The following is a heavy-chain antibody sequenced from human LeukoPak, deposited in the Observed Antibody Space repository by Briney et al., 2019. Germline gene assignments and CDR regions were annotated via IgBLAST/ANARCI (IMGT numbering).Heavy chain of an antibody. V-gene: IGHV1-8*01. J-gene: IGHJ1*01. D-gene: IGHD2-15*01. CDR3: ARGPSHYCSGDSCYSFLYFHH. CDR1: GYTFSNYD. Sequence: ASVKVSCKASGYTFSNYDINWVRQATGQGLEWMGWMNPNSGNTGYAQRFQGRVTMTRDTSITTAYMELSTLRSDDTAVYYCARGPSHYCSGDSCYSFLYFHHWGQGTLVTVSS. CDR2: MNPNSGNT.